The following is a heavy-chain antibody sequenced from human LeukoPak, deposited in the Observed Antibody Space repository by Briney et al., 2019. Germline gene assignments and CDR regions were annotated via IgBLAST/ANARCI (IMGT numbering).Heavy chain of an antibody. Sequence: PSESLSLTCAVYGGSFSGYYWSWVRQPPGKGLEWVGEINHSGSTNYNPSLKSRVTISVDTSKNQLSLKLSSVTAADTAVYYCAREYSSGWPGFDYWGQGTLVTVSS. J-gene: IGHJ4*02. CDR2: INHSGST. V-gene: IGHV4-34*01. CDR3: AREYSSGWPGFDY. CDR1: GGSFSGYY. D-gene: IGHD6-19*01.